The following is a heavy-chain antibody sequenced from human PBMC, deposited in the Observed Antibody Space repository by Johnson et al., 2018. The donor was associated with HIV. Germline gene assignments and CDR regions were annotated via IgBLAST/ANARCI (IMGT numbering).Heavy chain of an antibody. CDR1: GFTFDDYG. CDR2: INWNGGST. D-gene: IGHD1-26*01. CDR3: RGSRVGSSEDAFVI. J-gene: IGHJ3*02. V-gene: IGHV3-20*04. Sequence: EKLVESGGGVVRPGGSLRLSCAASGFTFDDYGMSWVRQAPGKGLEWVSGINWNGGSTGYADSVKGRFTISRDNAENSLYLQMNNLRAEDTAFYYWRGSRVGSSEDAFVIWGQGTIVPVSS.